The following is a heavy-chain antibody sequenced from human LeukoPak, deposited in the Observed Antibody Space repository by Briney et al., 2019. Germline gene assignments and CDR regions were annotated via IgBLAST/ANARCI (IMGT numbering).Heavy chain of an antibody. J-gene: IGHJ4*02. Sequence: GGSLRLSCAASGFTFSNYAMPWVRQGPGKGLEWVAGISYDGSHTFYTDSVKGRFTISRDNSKNTLYLQMNSLRREDTAVYYCTQDSSAYFYEGYWGQGTLVTVSS. D-gene: IGHD3-22*01. CDR1: GFTFSNYA. CDR2: ISYDGSHT. V-gene: IGHV3-30-3*01. CDR3: TQDSSAYFYEGY.